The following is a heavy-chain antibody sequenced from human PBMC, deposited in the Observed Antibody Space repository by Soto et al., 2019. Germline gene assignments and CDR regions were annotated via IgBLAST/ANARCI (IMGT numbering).Heavy chain of an antibody. CDR2: IYSGGST. J-gene: IGHJ6*03. CDR3: ARVFQPLDRLLWFGELSSYMDV. V-gene: IGHV3-66*01. CDR1: GFTVSSNY. D-gene: IGHD3-10*01. Sequence: GGSLRLSCAASGFTVSSNYMSWVRQAPGKGLEWVSVIYSGGSTYYADSVKGRFTISRDNSKNTLYLQMNSLRAEDTAVYYCARVFQPLDRLLWFGELSSYMDVWGKGTTVTVSS.